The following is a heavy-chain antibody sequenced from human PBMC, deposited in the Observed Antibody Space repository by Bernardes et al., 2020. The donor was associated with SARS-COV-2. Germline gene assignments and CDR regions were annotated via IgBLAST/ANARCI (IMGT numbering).Heavy chain of an antibody. CDR3: ARVASSSGWYFDFYDY. CDR2: ISSNGGST. Sequence: GGSLSLPCVGPGFTFNPYALHWVRQAPGKGLEYVSAISSNGGSTYHANSVKGRFTISRDNSKTTLYLHMGSLRVEDMGVYYCARVASSSGWYFDFYDYWGQGNLVTVSS. CDR1: GFTFNPYA. V-gene: IGHV3-64*01. J-gene: IGHJ4*02. D-gene: IGHD6-19*01.